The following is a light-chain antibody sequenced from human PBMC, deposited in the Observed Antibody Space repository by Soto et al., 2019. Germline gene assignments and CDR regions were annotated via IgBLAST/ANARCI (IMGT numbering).Light chain of an antibody. Sequence: QSVLTQPPSASGTPGQRVTISCSGSSSNIGSNIVNWYQQLPETAPKLLIYSNNRRPSGVPDRFSGSKSGTSASLAISGLQSEDEADYYCAAWDDSLNGVVFGGGTKVTVL. CDR3: AAWDDSLNGVV. V-gene: IGLV1-44*01. CDR2: SNN. J-gene: IGLJ2*01. CDR1: SSNIGSNI.